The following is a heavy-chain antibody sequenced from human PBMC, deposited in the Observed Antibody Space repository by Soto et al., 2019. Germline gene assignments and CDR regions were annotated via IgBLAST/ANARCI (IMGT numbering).Heavy chain of an antibody. D-gene: IGHD6-13*01. CDR3: ARAPERDSSSWIDY. V-gene: IGHV3-30-3*01. CDR2: ISYDGSNK. CDR1: GFTFSSYA. J-gene: IGHJ4*02. Sequence: VGSLRLSCAASGFTFSSYAMHWVRQAPGKGLEWVAVISYDGSNKYYADSVKGRFTISRDNSKNTLYLQMNSLRAEDTAVYYCARAPERDSSSWIDYCGQGTLVTVSS.